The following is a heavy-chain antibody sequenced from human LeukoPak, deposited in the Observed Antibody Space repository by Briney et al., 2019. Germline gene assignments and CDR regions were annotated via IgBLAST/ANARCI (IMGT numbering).Heavy chain of an antibody. CDR3: ARLSTAAGYPFDC. Sequence: PSETLSLTCSVSGGSINNYWWNWIRQPPGKGLEWIGYIYYSGSTNYNPSLKSRVTISLDTSKNQFSLKLSSVTAADTAVYYCARLSTAAGYPFDCWGQGTLVTVSS. CDR2: IYYSGST. CDR1: GGSINNYW. V-gene: IGHV4-59*01. D-gene: IGHD6-13*01. J-gene: IGHJ4*02.